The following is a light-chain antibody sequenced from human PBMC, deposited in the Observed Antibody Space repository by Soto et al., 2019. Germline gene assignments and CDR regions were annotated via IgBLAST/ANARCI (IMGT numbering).Light chain of an antibody. V-gene: IGLV2-18*02. CDR2: EVN. CDR3: SSFTTSTTYV. J-gene: IGLJ1*01. CDR1: SSDVGSYNR. Sequence: LTHPPSVSGSPGQSVAVSCTGTSSDVGSYNRVSWYQQPPGTAPKLIIYEVNNRPSGVPDRFSGSKSGNTASLTISGLQAEDEADYYCSSFTTSTTYVFGTGTRSP.